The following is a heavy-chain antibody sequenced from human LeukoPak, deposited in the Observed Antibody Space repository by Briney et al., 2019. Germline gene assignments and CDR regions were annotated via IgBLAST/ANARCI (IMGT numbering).Heavy chain of an antibody. CDR2: IFSNGRT. D-gene: IGHD2-15*01. CDR1: GGSISSYY. Sequence: SETLSLTCTVSGGSISSYYWSWIRQSPGKGLEWIGYIFSNGRTDYNPSLKSRVTISVDTSKNQFSLKLDSVDVADTARYYCARSGSGQFPFWHYWGQGTLVAVSS. J-gene: IGHJ4*02. CDR3: ARSGSGQFPFWHY. V-gene: IGHV4-59*01.